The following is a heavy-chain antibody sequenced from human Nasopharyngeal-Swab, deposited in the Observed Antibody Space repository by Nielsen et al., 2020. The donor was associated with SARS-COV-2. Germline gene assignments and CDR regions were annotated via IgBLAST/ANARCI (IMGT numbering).Heavy chain of an antibody. V-gene: IGHV3-30*04. D-gene: IGHD6-13*01. CDR3: ARGQNGQQLVPSYYYYGMDV. CDR1: GFTFSSYA. CDR2: ISYEGSNK. J-gene: IGHJ6*02. Sequence: GESLKISCAASGFTFSSYAMHWVRQAPGKGLEWVAVISYEGSNKYYADPVKGRFTISRDNSKNTLYLQMNSLRAEDTAVYYCARGQNGQQLVPSYYYYGMDVWGQGTTVTVSS.